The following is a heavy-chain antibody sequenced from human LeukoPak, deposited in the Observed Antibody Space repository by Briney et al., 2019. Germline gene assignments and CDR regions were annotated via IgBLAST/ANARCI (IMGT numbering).Heavy chain of an antibody. D-gene: IGHD5-18*01. J-gene: IGHJ4*02. CDR1: GFTFSSYS. CDR2: ISSSSYI. Sequence: GGPLRLSCAASGFTFSSYSMNWVRQAPGKGLEWVSSISSSSYIYYADSVKGRFTISRDNAKNSLYLQMNSLRAEDTAVYYCAREGERGYSYADYWGQGTLVTVSS. V-gene: IGHV3-21*01. CDR3: AREGERGYSYADY.